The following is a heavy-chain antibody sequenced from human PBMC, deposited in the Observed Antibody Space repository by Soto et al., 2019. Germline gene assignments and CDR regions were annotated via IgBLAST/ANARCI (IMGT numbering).Heavy chain of an antibody. CDR2: ISPKSGNI. D-gene: IGHD1-26*01. Sequence: ASVKVSCKTSGYTFTRNGISWVRQAPGQGLEWMGWISPKSGNIKYAQKLQGRVIMTTDTSTSTAYMELRSLRSDDTAVYYCARDHYSGSYYGYWGQGTLVTVSS. J-gene: IGHJ4*02. V-gene: IGHV1-18*01. CDR1: GYTFTRNG. CDR3: ARDHYSGSYYGY.